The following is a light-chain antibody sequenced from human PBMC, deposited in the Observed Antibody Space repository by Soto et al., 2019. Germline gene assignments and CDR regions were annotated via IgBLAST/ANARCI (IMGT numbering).Light chain of an antibody. Sequence: EIVLTQSPATLSLSPGESATLSCRASQSVSSYLAWYQQKPDQAPRLLIYDASNRATDIPARFSGSGSGTDFTLTISSLEPEDLAVYYCQQRSNWGFTFGPGTKVDIK. CDR3: QQRSNWGFT. CDR1: QSVSSY. CDR2: DAS. J-gene: IGKJ3*01. V-gene: IGKV3-11*01.